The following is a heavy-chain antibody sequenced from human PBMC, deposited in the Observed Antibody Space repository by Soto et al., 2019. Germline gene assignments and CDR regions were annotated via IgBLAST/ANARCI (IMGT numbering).Heavy chain of an antibody. D-gene: IGHD3-10*02. CDR2: ISAYNGNT. V-gene: IGHV1-18*01. Sequence: QVQLVQSGAEVKKPGASVKVSCKASGYTFTSYGISWVRQAPGQGLEWMGWISAYNGNTNYAQKLQGRVTMTTDTSTSTAYMELRSLRSDDTSVYYCARVPPPRITMIGDAFDIWGQGTMVTVSS. CDR1: GYTFTSYG. CDR3: ARVPPPRITMIGDAFDI. J-gene: IGHJ3*02.